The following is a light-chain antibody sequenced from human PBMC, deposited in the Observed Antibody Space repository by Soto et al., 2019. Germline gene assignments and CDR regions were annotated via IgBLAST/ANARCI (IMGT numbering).Light chain of an antibody. CDR3: QQYYSTPFT. Sequence: DIVMTQSPDSLAVSLGERATINCKSSQSVLYSSNNNNYLAWYQQKPGQPPKLLIYWASTRESGVPDRFSGSGSGTDFTLTISSLQAEDVAVYYCQQYYSTPFTFGPGTRWIS. CDR1: QSVLYSSNNNNY. V-gene: IGKV4-1*01. CDR2: WAS. J-gene: IGKJ3*01.